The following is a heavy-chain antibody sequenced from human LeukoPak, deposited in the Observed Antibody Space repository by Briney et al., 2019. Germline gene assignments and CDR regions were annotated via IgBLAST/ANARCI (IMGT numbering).Heavy chain of an antibody. Sequence: GGSLRLSCAASGFTFSNYAMSWVRQAPGKGLEWVSAIVASGGSTYYADSVKGRLTISRDNSKNTLYLQMNSLRAEDTAVYYCARHVPYDSSGYQLGAFDYWGQGTLVTVSS. CDR2: IVASGGST. J-gene: IGHJ4*02. CDR3: ARHVPYDSSGYQLGAFDY. V-gene: IGHV3-23*01. D-gene: IGHD3-22*01. CDR1: GFTFSNYA.